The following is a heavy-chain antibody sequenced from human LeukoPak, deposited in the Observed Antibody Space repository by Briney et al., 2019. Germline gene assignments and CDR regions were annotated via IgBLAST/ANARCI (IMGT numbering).Heavy chain of an antibody. CDR2: ISSSSSYI. CDR3: ARDRRAAAAGLFDY. V-gene: IGHV3-21*01. D-gene: IGHD6-13*01. CDR1: GFTFSSYS. J-gene: IGHJ4*02. Sequence: KPGGSLRLSCAASGFTFSSYSMNWVRRAPGKGLEWVSSISSSSSYIYYADSVKGRFTISRDNAKNSLYLQMNSLRAEDTAVYYCARDRRAAAAGLFDYWGQGTLVTVSS.